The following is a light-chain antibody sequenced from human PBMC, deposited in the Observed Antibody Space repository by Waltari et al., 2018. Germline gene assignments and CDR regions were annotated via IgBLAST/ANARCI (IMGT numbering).Light chain of an antibody. CDR1: SSNIGSNY. Sequence: QSVLTQPPSASGTPGQRVTIPCSGSSSNIGSNYVYWYQQLPGTAPKLLIYRNNQRPSGVPDRFSGSKSGTSASLAISGLRSEDEADYYCAAWDDSRAWVFGGGTKLTVL. CDR2: RNN. J-gene: IGLJ3*02. V-gene: IGLV1-47*01. CDR3: AAWDDSRAWV.